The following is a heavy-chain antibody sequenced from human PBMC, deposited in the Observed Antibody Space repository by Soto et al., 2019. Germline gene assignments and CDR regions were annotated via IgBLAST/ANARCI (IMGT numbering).Heavy chain of an antibody. CDR3: AGDGCCSTSCYYYMDV. D-gene: IGHD2-2*01. Sequence: QVQLVQSGAKVKKPGSSVKVSCKASGGTFSSYTISWVRQAPGQGLEWMGRIIPILGIANYAQKFQGGVTTTAEESTSTADMELSSLRTEDTTVDYCAGDGCCSTSCYYYMDVWGKGTTVTVSS. CDR2: IIPILGIA. CDR1: GGTFSSYT. J-gene: IGHJ6*03. V-gene: IGHV1-69*08.